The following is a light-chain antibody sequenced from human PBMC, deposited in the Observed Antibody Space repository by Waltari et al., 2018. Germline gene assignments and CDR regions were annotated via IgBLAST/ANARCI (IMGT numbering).Light chain of an antibody. J-gene: IGKJ2*01. CDR3: QQYGTSPPYT. V-gene: IGKV3-20*01. CDR2: GAS. Sequence: EIVLTQSPGTLSLSPGERATLSCRASQSLSGRFLAWYQQKPGQAPRLLIYGASNRATGIPDRFSGSESETDFTLAISRLEPEDCAVYFCQQYGTSPPYTFGQGTKLEIK. CDR1: QSLSGRF.